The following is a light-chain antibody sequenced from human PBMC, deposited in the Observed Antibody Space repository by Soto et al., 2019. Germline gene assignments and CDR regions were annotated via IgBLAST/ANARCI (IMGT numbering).Light chain of an antibody. CDR1: RSDVGGYNY. V-gene: IGLV2-14*01. CDR3: SSYTSSSTPRV. J-gene: IGLJ1*01. CDR2: EVS. Sequence: QSVLSQPASVSGSPGPSITISCTGTRSDVGGYNYVSWYQQHPGKAPKLMIYEVSNRPSGVSNRFSGSKSGNTASLTISGLQAEDEADYYCSSYTSSSTPRVFGTGTKATVL.